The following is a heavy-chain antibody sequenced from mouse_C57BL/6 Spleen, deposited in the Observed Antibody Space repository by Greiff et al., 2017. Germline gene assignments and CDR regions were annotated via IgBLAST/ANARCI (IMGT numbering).Heavy chain of an antibody. Sequence: VQLKESGPGLVKPSQSLSLTCSVTGYSITSGYYWNWIRQFPGNKLEWMGYISYDGSNNYNPSLKNRISITRDTSKNQFFLKLNSVTTEDTATYYCARAELGHAFAYWGQGTLVTVSA. V-gene: IGHV3-6*01. D-gene: IGHD4-1*01. CDR3: ARAELGHAFAY. CDR1: GYSITSGYY. J-gene: IGHJ3*01. CDR2: ISYDGSN.